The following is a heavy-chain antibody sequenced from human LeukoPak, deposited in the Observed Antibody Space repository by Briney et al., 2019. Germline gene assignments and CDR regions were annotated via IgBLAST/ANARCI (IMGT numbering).Heavy chain of an antibody. J-gene: IGHJ4*02. CDR1: VGTFTIYV. CDR3: ARQSIAVAGEGDY. CDR2: IIPIFGTA. D-gene: IGHD6-19*01. V-gene: IGHV1-69*05. Sequence: ASVKVSCTASVGTFTIYVISWVRQAPGQGLEWMGGIIPIFGTANYAQKFQDRVTITTDESTSTAYMELSSLRSEDTAVYYCARQSIAVAGEGDYWGQGTLVTVSS.